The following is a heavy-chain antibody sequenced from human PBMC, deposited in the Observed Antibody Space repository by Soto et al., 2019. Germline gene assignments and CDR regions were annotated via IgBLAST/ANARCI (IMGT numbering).Heavy chain of an antibody. D-gene: IGHD2-21*01. CDR3: ARAYCGGDCYPLGDYYYYYMDV. J-gene: IGHJ6*03. CDR1: GYTFTSYG. V-gene: IGHV1-18*01. CDR2: ISAYNGNT. Sequence: ASVKVSCKASGYTFTSYGISWVRQAPGQGLEWMGWISAYNGNTNYAQKLQGRVTMTTDTSTSTAYMELRSLRSDDTAVYYCARAYCGGDCYPLGDYYYYYMDVWGKGTTVTVSS.